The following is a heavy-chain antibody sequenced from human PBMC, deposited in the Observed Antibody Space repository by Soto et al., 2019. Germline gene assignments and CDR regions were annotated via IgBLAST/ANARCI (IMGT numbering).Heavy chain of an antibody. Sequence: ASVKVSCKASGYTFTSYYMHWVRQAPGQGLEWMGIVNPSGGSTSYAQKFQGRVTMTRDTSTSTVYMELSSLRSEDTAVYYCARGRLVYYYYYGMDVWGQGTTVTVSS. CDR2: VNPSGGST. CDR1: GYTFTSYY. V-gene: IGHV1-46*01. J-gene: IGHJ6*02. CDR3: ARGRLVYYYYYGMDV.